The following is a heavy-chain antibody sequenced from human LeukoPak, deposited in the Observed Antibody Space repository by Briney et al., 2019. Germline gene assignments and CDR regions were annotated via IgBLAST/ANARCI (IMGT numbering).Heavy chain of an antibody. V-gene: IGHV4-59*12. CDR3: ARDYGDYGDAFDI. D-gene: IGHD4-17*01. Sequence: PSETLSLTCTVSGGSLSSYYWSWIRQPPGKGLEWIGYIYYSGSTNYNPSLKSRVTISVDTSKNQFSLKLSSVTAADTAVYYCARDYGDYGDAFDIWGQGTMVTVSS. J-gene: IGHJ3*02. CDR2: IYYSGST. CDR1: GGSLSSYY.